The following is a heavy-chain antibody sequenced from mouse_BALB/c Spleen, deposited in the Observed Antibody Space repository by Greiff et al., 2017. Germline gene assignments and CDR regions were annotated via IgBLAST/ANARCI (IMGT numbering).Heavy chain of an antibody. Sequence: QVQLQQSGPELVKPGASVKISCKASGYAFSSSWMNWVKQRPGQGLEWIGRIYPGDGDTNYNGKFKGKATLTADKSSSTAYMQLSSLTSVDSAVYFCARNGNYRYYAMDYWGQGTSVTVSS. V-gene: IGHV1-82*01. CDR2: IYPGDGDT. D-gene: IGHD2-1*01. CDR3: ARNGNYRYYAMDY. CDR1: GYAFSSSW. J-gene: IGHJ4*01.